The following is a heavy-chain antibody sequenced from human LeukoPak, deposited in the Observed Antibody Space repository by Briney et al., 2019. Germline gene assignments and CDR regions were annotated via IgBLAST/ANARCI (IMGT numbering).Heavy chain of an antibody. CDR3: ARDLGQYYDTSDNWFDP. CDR1: GFTFSSYW. CDR2: IKKDGSEK. J-gene: IGHJ5*02. D-gene: IGHD3-22*01. V-gene: IGHV3-7*01. Sequence: QSGGSLRLSCAASGFTFSSYWMSWVRQAPGKGLEWVANIKKDGSEKYYVDSVKGRFTISRDNAKNSLYLQMNSLRAEDTAVYYCARDLGQYYDTSDNWFDPWGQGTLVTVSS.